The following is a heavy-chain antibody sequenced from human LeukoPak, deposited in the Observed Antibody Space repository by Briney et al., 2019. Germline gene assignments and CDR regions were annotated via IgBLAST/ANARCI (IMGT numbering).Heavy chain of an antibody. CDR3: AKNLMAYDSSGYPFDY. CDR2: IKQDGSEK. J-gene: IGHJ4*02. CDR1: GFTFSSRDW. V-gene: IGHV3-7*01. Sequence: GGSLRLSCVASGFTFSSRDWMTWVRQAPGKGLEWVANIKQDGSEKYYVDSVKGRFTISRDNAKNSLYLQMNSLKAEDTAVYYCAKNLMAYDSSGYPFDYWGQGTLVTVST. D-gene: IGHD3-22*01.